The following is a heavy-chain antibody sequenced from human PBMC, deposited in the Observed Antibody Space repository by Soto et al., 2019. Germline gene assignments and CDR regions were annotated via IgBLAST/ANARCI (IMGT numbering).Heavy chain of an antibody. J-gene: IGHJ6*02. CDR1: GFTFSSYS. V-gene: IGHV3-21*01. CDR2: ISRSSSYI. CDR3: ARVWSGSYYGEHYYYYGMDV. Sequence: LILSCAASGFTFSSYSINWVRHAAVELRDWGSAISRSSSYIYYADSVKGRFTISRDNAKNSLYLQMNSLRAEDTAVYYCARVWSGSYYGEHYYYYGMDVWGQGTTVTVSS. D-gene: IGHD1-26*01.